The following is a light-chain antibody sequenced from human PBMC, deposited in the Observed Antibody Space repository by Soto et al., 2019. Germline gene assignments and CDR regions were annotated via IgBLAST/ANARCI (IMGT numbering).Light chain of an antibody. J-gene: IGKJ4*01. Sequence: ENVLTQSPATLSLSPEEIATLSCRASQSVSSNLAWYQQKPGQAPRLLIYDASNMATGIPAMFSGSGAGTYFTLTLSSLQPEDFAVDYCHQRSNLPPSFGGGTKVEIK. V-gene: IGKV3-11*01. CDR1: QSVSSN. CDR3: HQRSNLPPS. CDR2: DAS.